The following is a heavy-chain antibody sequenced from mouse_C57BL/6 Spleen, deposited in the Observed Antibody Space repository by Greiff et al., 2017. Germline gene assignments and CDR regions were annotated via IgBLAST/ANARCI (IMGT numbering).Heavy chain of an antibody. CDR3: ARREEDWYFDV. CDR2: ISNLAYSI. Sequence: DVKLVESGGGLVQPGGSLKLSCAASGFTFSDYGMAWVRQAPRKGPEWVAFISNLAYSIYYADTVTGRFTISRENAKNTLYLGMSSLRSEDTAMSYCARREEDWYFDVWGTGTTVTVSS. J-gene: IGHJ1*03. CDR1: GFTFSDYG. V-gene: IGHV5-15*04.